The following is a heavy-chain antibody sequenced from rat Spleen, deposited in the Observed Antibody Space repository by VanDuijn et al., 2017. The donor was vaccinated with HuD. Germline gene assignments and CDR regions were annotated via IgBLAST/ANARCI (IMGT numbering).Heavy chain of an antibody. D-gene: IGHD1-9*01. CDR3: ARRHYGYTDYFDY. Sequence: EVQLVESGGNLVQPGRSLKLSCAASGFTFSAYDMAWVRQAPTKGLEWVATISSDGRRNYYRDSVKGRFTISRDNAKSTLSLQMDSLRSEDTATYYCARRHYGYTDYFDYWGQGVMVTVSS. J-gene: IGHJ2*01. V-gene: IGHV5-29*01. CDR2: ISSDGRRN. CDR1: GFTFSAYD.